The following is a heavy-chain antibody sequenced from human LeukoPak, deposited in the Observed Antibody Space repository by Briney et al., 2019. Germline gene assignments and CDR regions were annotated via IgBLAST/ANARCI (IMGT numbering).Heavy chain of an antibody. J-gene: IGHJ4*02. D-gene: IGHD5-24*01. CDR3: VTDQRWLQLITWIDY. CDR2: ISSSSSSI. CDR1: GFTFNSYS. Sequence: GESLRLSCAASGFTFNSYSMTWVRQAPGKGLEWVAYISSSSSSIYYADSVRGRFTISRDNAKNSLYLEMNSLRDEDTAVYYCVTDQRWLQLITWIDYWGQGTLVTVSS. V-gene: IGHV3-48*02.